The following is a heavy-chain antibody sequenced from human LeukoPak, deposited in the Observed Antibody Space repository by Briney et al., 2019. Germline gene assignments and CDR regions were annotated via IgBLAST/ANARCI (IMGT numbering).Heavy chain of an antibody. V-gene: IGHV3-21*01. CDR1: GFTFTNAW. J-gene: IGHJ4*02. D-gene: IGHD1-14*01. Sequence: GGSLRLSCKASGFTFTNAWMNWVRQAPGKGLEWVSSISSSSSYIYYADSVKGRFTISRDNAKNSLYLQMNSLRAEDTAVYYCATPEYFDYWGRGTLVTVSS. CDR3: ATPEYFDY. CDR2: ISSSSSYI.